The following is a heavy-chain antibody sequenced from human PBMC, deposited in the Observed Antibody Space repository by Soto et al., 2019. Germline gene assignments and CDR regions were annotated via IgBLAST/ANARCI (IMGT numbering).Heavy chain of an antibody. CDR1: CGSFSGYY. V-gene: IGHV4-34*01. CDR2: INHSGST. J-gene: IGHJ6*02. CDR3: ASGVAAPSLGMDV. Sequence: PSETLSLTCAVYCGSFSGYYWSWIRQPPGKGLEWIGEINHSGSTNYNPSLKSRVTISVDTSKNQFSLKLSSVTAADTAVYYCASGVAAPSLGMDVWGQGTTVTVSS. D-gene: IGHD6-13*01.